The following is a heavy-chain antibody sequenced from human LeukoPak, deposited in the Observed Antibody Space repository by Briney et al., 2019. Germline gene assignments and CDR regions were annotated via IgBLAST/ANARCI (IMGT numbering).Heavy chain of an antibody. CDR3: AKDSRIMITFGGVIEY. CDR2: IHSDVSSK. CDR1: GFSFSSYG. V-gene: IGHV3-30*02. D-gene: IGHD3-16*01. Sequence: GGSLRLSCAASGFSFSSYGMHWVRQAPGKGLEWVAYIHSDVSSKYYADSVKGRFTISRDNSKNTLYLQMNSLRAEDTAVYYCAKDSRIMITFGGVIEYWGQGTLVTVSS. J-gene: IGHJ4*02.